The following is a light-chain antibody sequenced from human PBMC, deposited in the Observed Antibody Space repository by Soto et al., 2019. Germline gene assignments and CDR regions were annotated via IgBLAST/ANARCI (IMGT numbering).Light chain of an antibody. J-gene: IGLJ2*01. CDR3: LLSYSGARPVV. Sequence: QAVVTQEPSLTVSPGGTVTLTCGSSTGAVTSGHYPHWFQQKPGQAPRTPIYDTGNKHSWTPARFSGSLLGGKAALTVSGAQPEDEADYYCLLSYSGARPVVFGGGTKLTVL. CDR2: DTG. CDR1: TGAVTSGHY. V-gene: IGLV7-46*01.